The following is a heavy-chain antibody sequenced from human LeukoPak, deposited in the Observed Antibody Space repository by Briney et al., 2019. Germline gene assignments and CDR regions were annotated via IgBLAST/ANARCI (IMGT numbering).Heavy chain of an antibody. CDR2: MNPNSGNT. D-gene: IGHD4-17*01. CDR3: ARDGDDNHSNWFDP. Sequence: GASVKVSCKASGYTFTSYDINWVRQATGQGLEWMGWMNPNSGNTGYAQKFQGRVTMTRNTSISTAYMELSRLRSDDTAVYYCARDGDDNHSNWFDPWGQGTLVTVSS. CDR1: GYTFTSYD. V-gene: IGHV1-8*01. J-gene: IGHJ5*02.